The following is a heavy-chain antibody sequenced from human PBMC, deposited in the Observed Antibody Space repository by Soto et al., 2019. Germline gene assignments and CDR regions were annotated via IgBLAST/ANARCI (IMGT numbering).Heavy chain of an antibody. CDR1: GFTFSSYG. Sequence: GGSLRLSCAASGFTFSSYGMHWVRQAPGKGLEWVAVISYDGSNKYYADSVKGRFTISRDNSKNTLYLQMNSLRAEDTAVYYCAKVLRFLEWLPWDYYYYGMDVWGQGTTVTVS. J-gene: IGHJ6*02. CDR3: AKVLRFLEWLPWDYYYYGMDV. D-gene: IGHD3-3*01. V-gene: IGHV3-30*18. CDR2: ISYDGSNK.